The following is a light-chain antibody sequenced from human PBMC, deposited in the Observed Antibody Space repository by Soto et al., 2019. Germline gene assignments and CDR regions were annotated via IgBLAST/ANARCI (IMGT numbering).Light chain of an antibody. CDR2: EAT. Sequence: QSVLTQPASVSESPGQSVTISCTGTSSDVGDYNYVSWYQHHPGAAPKLMIYEATRRPSGISNRFSGSKSGNTASLTISGLQAEDGADYYCCSFAGSNSWVFGGGTKLTVL. CDR1: SSDVGDYNY. V-gene: IGLV2-23*01. J-gene: IGLJ3*02. CDR3: CSFAGSNSWV.